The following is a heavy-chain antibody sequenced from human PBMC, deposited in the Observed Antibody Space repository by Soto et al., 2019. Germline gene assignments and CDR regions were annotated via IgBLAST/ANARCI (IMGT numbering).Heavy chain of an antibody. CDR2: IIPLFGTT. CDR1: GDTFKNCV. Sequence: QVQVVQSGVEVRRPGSSVKVSCKASGDTFKNCVISWVRQAPGQGLEWMGGIIPLFGTTDFAQRFQGRITTPTDESTTTAYMELSRLRSEDTATYYCAAELGFGKLSVVWGQGTTVIVS. CDR3: AAELGFGKLSVV. D-gene: IGHD3-10*01. J-gene: IGHJ6*02. V-gene: IGHV1-69*01.